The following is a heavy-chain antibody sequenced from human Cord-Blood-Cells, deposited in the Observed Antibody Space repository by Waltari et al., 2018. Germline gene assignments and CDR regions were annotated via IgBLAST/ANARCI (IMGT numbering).Heavy chain of an antibody. Sequence: GASVKVSCKVSGYTLTELSMHWVRQAPGKGLEWMGGFDPEDGETIYAQKFQGRVTMTEDTSTDTAYMELSSLRSEDTAVYYCATSQRFLEWLLYFDYWGQGTLVTVSS. V-gene: IGHV1-24*01. CDR2: FDPEDGET. CDR3: ATSQRFLEWLLYFDY. J-gene: IGHJ4*02. D-gene: IGHD3-3*01. CDR1: GYTLTELS.